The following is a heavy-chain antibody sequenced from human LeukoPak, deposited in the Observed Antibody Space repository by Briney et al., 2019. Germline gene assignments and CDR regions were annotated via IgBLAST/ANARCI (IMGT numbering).Heavy chain of an antibody. J-gene: IGHJ4*02. CDR2: IYYSGST. Sequence: PSETLSLTCTVSGGSISSYYWNWIRQPPGKGLEWIGSIYYSGSTYYNPSLKSRVTISVDTSKNQFSLKLSSVTAADTAVYYCATLGFSSGYYYYFDHWGQGTLVTVSS. CDR3: ATLGFSSGYYYYFDH. V-gene: IGHV4-59*12. D-gene: IGHD3-22*01. CDR1: GGSISSYY.